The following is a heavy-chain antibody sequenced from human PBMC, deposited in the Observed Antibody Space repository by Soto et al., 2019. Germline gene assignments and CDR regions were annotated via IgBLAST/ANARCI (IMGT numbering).Heavy chain of an antibody. CDR3: ARWLAAAAGNHWFDP. CDR1: GFAFSNSW. V-gene: IGHV3-7*01. Sequence: AGGSLRLSCAASGFAFSNSWMSWVRQAPGKGLEWVANMKEDGTEIWYMDSVKGRFTISRDNAKNFLYLQMNNLRVEDTAVYYCARWLAAAAGNHWFDPWGQGTLVTVSS. D-gene: IGHD6-13*01. J-gene: IGHJ5*02. CDR2: MKEDGTEI.